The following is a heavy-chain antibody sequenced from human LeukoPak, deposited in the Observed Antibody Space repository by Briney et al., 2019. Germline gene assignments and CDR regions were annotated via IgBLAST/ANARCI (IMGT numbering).Heavy chain of an antibody. V-gene: IGHV1-3*03. CDR2: INAGNGNT. J-gene: IGHJ4*02. Sequence: GASVKVSCKASGYTFTSYAMHWVRQAPGQRLEWMGWINAGNGNTKYSQEFQGRVTITRDTSASTAYMELSSLRSEDMAVYYCARSRFGELSPDYWGQGTLVTVSS. CDR1: GYTFTSYA. CDR3: ARSRFGELSPDY. D-gene: IGHD3-10*01.